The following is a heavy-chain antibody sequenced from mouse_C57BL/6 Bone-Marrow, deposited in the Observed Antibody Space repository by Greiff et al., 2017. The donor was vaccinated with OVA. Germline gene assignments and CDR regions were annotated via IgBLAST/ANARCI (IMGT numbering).Heavy chain of an antibody. J-gene: IGHJ2*01. CDR1: GFSLTRYC. CDR3: AKNSYYYLFDY. D-gene: IGHD1-1*01. CDR2: IWRGGST. V-gene: IGHV2-5*01. Sequence: VKLVESGPGLVQPSQCLSITCPVSGFSLTRYCVHWVRQSPGKGLEWLGVIWRGGSTDYNAAFMSRLSITTYNFKSQVFFKMNSLQADDTAIYYCAKNSYYYLFDYWGQGTTLTVSS.